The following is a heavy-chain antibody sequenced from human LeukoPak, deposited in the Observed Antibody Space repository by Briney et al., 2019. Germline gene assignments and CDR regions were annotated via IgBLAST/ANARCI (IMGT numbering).Heavy chain of an antibody. Sequence: GASVKVSCKASGYTFTSYGISWVRQAPGQGLQWMGLISPDNGDTESAQNLQGRVILTTDTSTSTAYMELRSLRSDDTAVYYCASGSYYFDYLGQGTLVTVSS. CDR2: ISPDNGDT. D-gene: IGHD3-10*01. CDR1: GYTFTSYG. CDR3: ASGSYYFDY. V-gene: IGHV1-18*01. J-gene: IGHJ4*02.